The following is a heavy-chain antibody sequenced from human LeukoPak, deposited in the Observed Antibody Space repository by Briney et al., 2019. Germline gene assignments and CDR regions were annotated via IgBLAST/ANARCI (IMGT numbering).Heavy chain of an antibody. CDR1: GGSFSGYY. D-gene: IGHD5-18*01. V-gene: IGHV4-34*01. CDR3: ARVGSSYVINDWSRTGLGAYPAKYYYHMDV. J-gene: IGHJ6*03. Sequence: SETLSLTCAVYGGSFSGYYWSWIRQPPGKGLEWIGEISHSGSTNYNPSLKSRVTISGDTSKNQFSLKLSSVTAADTAVYFSARVGSSYVINDWSRTGLGAYPAKYYYHMDVWGKGTTVTVSS. CDR2: ISHSGST.